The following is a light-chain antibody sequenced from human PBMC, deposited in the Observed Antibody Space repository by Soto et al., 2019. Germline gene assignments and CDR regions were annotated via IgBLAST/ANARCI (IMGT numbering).Light chain of an antibody. V-gene: IGKV3-15*01. CDR1: QSVSGK. CDR3: QQYNDWPIT. Sequence: ETVLTQSPATLSVSPGERATLSCRASQSVSGKLAWYQQKPGQAPRLLIYDASTRATGIPARFSGSGSGTEFTLTITSLQSEDFALYYCQQYNDWPITFGQGTRLEIK. CDR2: DAS. J-gene: IGKJ5*01.